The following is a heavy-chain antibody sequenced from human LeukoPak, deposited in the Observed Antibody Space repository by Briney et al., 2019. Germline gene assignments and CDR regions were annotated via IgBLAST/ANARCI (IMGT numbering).Heavy chain of an antibody. CDR2: ISGSGGST. CDR3: AKGIAAHRGPMDV. V-gene: IGHV3-23*01. CDR1: GFTFSSYA. D-gene: IGHD6-6*01. Sequence: GGSLRLSCAASGFTFSSYAMSWVRQAPGKGLEWVAAISGSGGSTYYADSVKGRFTISRDNSKNTLYLQMNSLRAEDTAVYYCAKGIAAHRGPMDVWGKGTTVTVSS. J-gene: IGHJ6*03.